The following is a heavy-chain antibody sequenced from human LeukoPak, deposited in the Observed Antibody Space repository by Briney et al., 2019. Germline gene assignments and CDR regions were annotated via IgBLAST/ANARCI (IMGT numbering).Heavy chain of an antibody. CDR2: IYTSGST. CDR1: GGSISSYY. CDR3: ARGSEGLRLGELSFLFDY. V-gene: IGHV4-4*07. Sequence: KPSETLSLTCTVSGGSISSYYWSWIRQPAGKGLEWIGRIYTSGSTNYNPSLKSRVTMSVDTSKNQFSLKLSSVTAADTAVYYCARGSEGLRLGELSFLFDYWGQGTLVTVSS. D-gene: IGHD3-16*02. J-gene: IGHJ4*02.